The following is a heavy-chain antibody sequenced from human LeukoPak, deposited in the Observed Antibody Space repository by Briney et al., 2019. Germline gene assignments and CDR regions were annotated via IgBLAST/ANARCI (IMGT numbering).Heavy chain of an antibody. V-gene: IGHV3-7*03. CDR1: GFTFSSYW. CDR3: ARGVDSLRYFDWFLYYFDY. D-gene: IGHD3-9*01. CDR2: IKQDGSEK. Sequence: GGSLRLFCAASGFTFSSYWMSWVRQAPGKGLEWVANIKQDGSEKYYVDSVKGRFTISRDNAKNSLYLQMNSLRAEDTAVYYCARGVDSLRYFDWFLYYFDYWGQGTLVTVSS. J-gene: IGHJ4*02.